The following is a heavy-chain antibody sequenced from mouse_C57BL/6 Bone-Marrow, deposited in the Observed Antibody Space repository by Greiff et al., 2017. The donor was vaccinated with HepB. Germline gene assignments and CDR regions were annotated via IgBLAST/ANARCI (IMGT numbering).Heavy chain of an antibody. V-gene: IGHV10-1*01. D-gene: IGHD1-1*01. CDR3: VRSGVFATVVATEWYFDV. Sequence: EVQLVESGGGLVQPKGSLKLSCAASGFSFNTYAMNWVRQAPGKGLEWVARIRSKSNNYATYYADSVKDRFTISRDDSESMLYLQMNNLKTEDTAMYYCVRSGVFATVVATEWYFDVWGTGTTVTVSS. CDR2: IRSKSNNYAT. J-gene: IGHJ1*03. CDR1: GFSFNTYA.